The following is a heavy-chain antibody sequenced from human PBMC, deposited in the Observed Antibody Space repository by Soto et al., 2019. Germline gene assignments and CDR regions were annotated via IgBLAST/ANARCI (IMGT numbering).Heavy chain of an antibody. D-gene: IGHD6-19*01. V-gene: IGHV3-64D*08. CDR3: AKGKGQWLVTAFDI. Sequence: GGSLRLSCSASGFTFNTYAMHWVRRAPGKGLEFVSAITASGGKTYYAESVKGRFITSRDNSKNTLYLQMSSLRSEDTAVYYCAKGKGQWLVTAFDIWGRGSLVTVSS. CDR1: GFTFNTYA. J-gene: IGHJ3*02. CDR2: ITASGGKT.